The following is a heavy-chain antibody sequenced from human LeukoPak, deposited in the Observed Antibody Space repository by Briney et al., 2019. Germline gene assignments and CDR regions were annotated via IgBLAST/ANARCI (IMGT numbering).Heavy chain of an antibody. D-gene: IGHD2-15*01. Sequence: GASVKVSCKASGYTFTSYGISWVRQAPGQGLEWMGWISAYNGNTNYAQKLQGRVTMTTDTSTSTAYMELRSLRSDDTAVYYCARDRLVVVVAATRECGDCYLYYWGQGTLVTVSS. J-gene: IGHJ4*02. CDR3: ARDRLVVVVAATRECGDCYLYY. CDR2: ISAYNGNT. CDR1: GYTFTSYG. V-gene: IGHV1-18*01.